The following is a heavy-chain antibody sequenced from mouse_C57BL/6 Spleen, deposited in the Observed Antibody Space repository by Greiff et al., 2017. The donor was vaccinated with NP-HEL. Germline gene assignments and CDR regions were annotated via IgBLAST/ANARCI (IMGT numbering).Heavy chain of an antibody. CDR1: GYTFTSYG. J-gene: IGHJ4*01. D-gene: IGHD1-1*01. CDR2: IYPRSGNT. V-gene: IGHV1-81*01. CDR3: LITTVEYAMDY. Sequence: QVHVKQSGAELARPGASVKLSCKASGYTFTSYGISWVKQRTGQGLEWIGEIYPRSGNTYYNEKFKGKATLTADKSSSTAYMELRSLTSEDSAVYFCLITTVEYAMDYWGQGTSVTVSS.